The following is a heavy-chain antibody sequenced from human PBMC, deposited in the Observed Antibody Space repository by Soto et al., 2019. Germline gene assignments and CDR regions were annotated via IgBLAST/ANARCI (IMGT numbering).Heavy chain of an antibody. CDR2: IITIFGTA. J-gene: IGHJ4*02. D-gene: IGHD3-22*01. CDR3: ARGWGYDSTDYYYAY. Sequence: QVQLVQSGAEVRKPGSSVRVSCKASGGSFNSHTISWVRQAPGQGLEWMGGIITIFGTANHAQKFQRRVTIIADESTSTVYMELSRLRSDDTAIYYCARGWGYDSTDYYYAYWGQGTLVIVSS. CDR1: GGSFNSHT. V-gene: IGHV1-69*01.